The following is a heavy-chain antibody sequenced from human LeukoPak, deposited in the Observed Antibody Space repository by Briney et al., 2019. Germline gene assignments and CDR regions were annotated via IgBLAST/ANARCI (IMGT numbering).Heavy chain of an antibody. CDR1: GFTFGDYA. J-gene: IGHJ4*02. CDR3: TRDGIVGATTGFDY. D-gene: IGHD1-26*01. CDR2: IRSEAYGGTT. V-gene: IGHV3-49*04. Sequence: PGRSLRLSCTASGFTFGDYAMSWVRQAPGKGLEWVGFIRSEAYGGTTEYAASVKGRFTISRDDSKSIAYLQMNSLKTEDTAVYYCTRDGIVGATTGFDYWGQGTLVTVSS.